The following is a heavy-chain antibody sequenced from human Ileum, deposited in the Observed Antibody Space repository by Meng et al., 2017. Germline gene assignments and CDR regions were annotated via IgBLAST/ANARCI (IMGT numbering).Heavy chain of an antibody. D-gene: IGHD2/OR15-2a*01. CDR3: AILGFQGINP. Sequence: EVQLGEFGGGLVQPGGSLRLSCAASGFTFSNYWMSWVRQSPGKGLEWVANIKQDESEKYFMDSVKGRFTVSRDNAKNSLYLQMNSLRAEDTAVYYCAILGFQGINPWGQGTLVTVSS. CDR1: GFTFSNYW. CDR2: IKQDESEK. V-gene: IGHV3-7*01. J-gene: IGHJ5*02.